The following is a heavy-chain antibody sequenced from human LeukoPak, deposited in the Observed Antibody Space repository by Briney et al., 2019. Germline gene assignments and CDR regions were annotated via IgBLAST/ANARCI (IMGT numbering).Heavy chain of an antibody. CDR2: INHSGST. D-gene: IGHD6-6*01. V-gene: IGHV4-34*01. J-gene: IGHJ4*02. Sequence: SETLSLTCAVYGGSFSGYYWSWIRQPPGKGLEWIGEINHSGSTNYNPSLKSRGTISVDTSKNQFSLKLISVTAADTAVYYCARGGERGAARQFFYWGQGTLVTVSS. CDR3: ARGGERGAARQFFY. CDR1: GGSFSGYY.